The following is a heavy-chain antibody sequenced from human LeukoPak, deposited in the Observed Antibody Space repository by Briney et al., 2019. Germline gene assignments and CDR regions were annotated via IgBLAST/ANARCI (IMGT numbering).Heavy chain of an antibody. Sequence: PGGSLRLSCAASGFTFSSYAMHWVRQAPGKGLEWVSLISWDGGSTYYADSVKGRFTISRDNSKNSLYLQMNSLRAEDTALYYCAKDVSRFGELTPHYYYYMDVWGKGTTVTVSS. V-gene: IGHV3-43D*03. J-gene: IGHJ6*03. D-gene: IGHD3-10*02. CDR2: ISWDGGST. CDR3: AKDVSRFGELTPHYYYYMDV. CDR1: GFTFSSYA.